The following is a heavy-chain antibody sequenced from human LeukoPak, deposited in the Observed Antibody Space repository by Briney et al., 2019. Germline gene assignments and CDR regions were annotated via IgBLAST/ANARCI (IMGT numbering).Heavy chain of an antibody. J-gene: IGHJ4*02. CDR2: INHSGST. CDR1: GGSFSGYY. D-gene: IGHD3-3*01. V-gene: IGHV4-34*01. Sequence: PSETLSLTCAVYGGSFSGYYWSWIRQPPGKGLEWIGEINHSGSTNYNPSLKSRVAISVDTSKNQFSLKLSSVTAADTAVYYCARLNYDFWSGYQADWGQGTLVTVSS. CDR3: ARLNYDFWSGYQAD.